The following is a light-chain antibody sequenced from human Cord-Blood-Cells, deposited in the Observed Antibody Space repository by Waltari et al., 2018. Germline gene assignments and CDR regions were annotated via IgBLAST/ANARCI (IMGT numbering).Light chain of an antibody. CDR3: QQSYSTLAYT. V-gene: IGKV1-39*01. Sequence: DIQMTQSPSSRSASVGDRVTSTCRASQSISSYLNWYQQKPGKAPKLLIYAASSLQSGVPSRFSGSGSGTDFTLTISSLQPEDFATYYCQQSYSTLAYTFGQGTKLEIK. CDR1: QSISSY. J-gene: IGKJ2*01. CDR2: AAS.